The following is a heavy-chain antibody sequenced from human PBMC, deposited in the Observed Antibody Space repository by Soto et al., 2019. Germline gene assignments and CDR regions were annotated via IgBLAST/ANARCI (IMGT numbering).Heavy chain of an antibody. J-gene: IGHJ6*02. CDR2: IYPGDSDT. CDR1: GYSFTSYW. Sequence: GESLKISCKGSGYSFTSYWIGWVRQMPGKGLEWMGIIYPGDSDTRYSPSFQGQVTISADKSISTAYLQWSSLKASDTAMYYCARPFSGDGDYDYYGMDVWGQGTTVTVSS. CDR3: ARPFSGDGDYDYYGMDV. V-gene: IGHV5-51*01. D-gene: IGHD3-10*01.